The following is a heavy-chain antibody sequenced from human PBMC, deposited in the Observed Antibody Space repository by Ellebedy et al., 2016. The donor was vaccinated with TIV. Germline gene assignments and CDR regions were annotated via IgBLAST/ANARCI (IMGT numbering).Heavy chain of an antibody. CDR3: ARGGSYYEGNWFDP. CDR2: LYPGGTT. CDR1: GGFISSYY. V-gene: IGHV4-4*07. J-gene: IGHJ5*02. Sequence: MPSETLSLTCTVSGGFISSYYWNWIRQPAGKGLEWIGRLYPGGTTNYNPSLKSRIPMSVDTSKNHFYLKLSSVTAADTAVYYCARGGSYYEGNWFDPWGQGTLVTVSS. D-gene: IGHD1-26*01.